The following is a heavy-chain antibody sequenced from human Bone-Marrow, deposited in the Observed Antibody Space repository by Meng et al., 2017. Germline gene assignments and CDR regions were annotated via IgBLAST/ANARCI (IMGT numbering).Heavy chain of an antibody. J-gene: IGHJ3*02. D-gene: IGHD2-2*01. CDR3: ARRYQLLWDAFDI. V-gene: IGHV5-51*01. Sequence: GESLKISCQGSGYRFTSYWIGWVRQMPGKGLEWMGIIYPGDSDTRYSPSFQGQVTISADKSISTAYLQWSSLKASDTAMYYCARRYQLLWDAFDIWGQGTMVTVSS. CDR1: GYRFTSYW. CDR2: IYPGDSDT.